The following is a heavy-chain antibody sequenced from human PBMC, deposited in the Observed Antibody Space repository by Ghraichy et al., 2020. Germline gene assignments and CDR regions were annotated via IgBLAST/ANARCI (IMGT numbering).Heavy chain of an antibody. Sequence: SETLSLTCTVSGASISHTYYWAWIRQPPGKGLEWIGSFYYGGTTYYNPSLESRITISVDTSNNQFSLKLNSVTASDTAVYYCARHSGSYYYGSGSYYSNWFDPWGQGTLDTVSS. CDR2: FYYGGTT. J-gene: IGHJ5*02. CDR3: ARHSGSYYYGSGSYYSNWFDP. D-gene: IGHD3-10*01. V-gene: IGHV4-39*01. CDR1: GASISHTYY.